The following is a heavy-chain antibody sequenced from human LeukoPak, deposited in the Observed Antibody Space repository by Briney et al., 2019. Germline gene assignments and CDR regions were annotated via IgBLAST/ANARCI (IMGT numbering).Heavy chain of an antibody. J-gene: IGHJ4*02. CDR2: ISAYNGNT. CDR1: VYTFTSYG. V-gene: IGHV1-18*01. CDR3: ARAVYSYEAGY. D-gene: IGHD5-18*01. Sequence: ASVTVSFKSSVYTFTSYGISWVRQAPGQGLEWMGWISAYNGNTNYAQKLQGRVTMTTDTSTSTAYMELRSLGSDDTAVYYCARAVYSYEAGYWGQGTLVTVSS.